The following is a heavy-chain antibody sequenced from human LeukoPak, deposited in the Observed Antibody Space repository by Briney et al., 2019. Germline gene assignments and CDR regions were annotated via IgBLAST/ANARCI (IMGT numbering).Heavy chain of an antibody. CDR3: ARDSDTAMG. CDR2: ISGSDDFT. CDR1: GFTFDNYA. J-gene: IGHJ4*02. D-gene: IGHD5-18*01. Sequence: GGSLRLSCAASGFTFDNYAMSWVRQAPGKGLEWVSTISGSDDFTYYADSVKGRFTISRDNSRNTLSLQISSLRAEDTAVYYCARDSDTAMGWGQGTLVTVSS. V-gene: IGHV3-23*01.